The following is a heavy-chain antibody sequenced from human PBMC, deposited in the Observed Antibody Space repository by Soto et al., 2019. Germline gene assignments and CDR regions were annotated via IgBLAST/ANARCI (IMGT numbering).Heavy chain of an antibody. Sequence: GALRLSCAASGFTFSSYSMNWVRQAPGKGLEWVSYISSSSSTIYYADSVKGRFTISRDNAKNSLYLQMNSLRAEDTAVYYCARAGGYSYGYPGEFDYWGQGTLVTVSS. V-gene: IGHV3-48*01. J-gene: IGHJ4*02. CDR1: GFTFSSYS. D-gene: IGHD5-18*01. CDR3: ARAGGYSYGYPGEFDY. CDR2: ISSSSSTI.